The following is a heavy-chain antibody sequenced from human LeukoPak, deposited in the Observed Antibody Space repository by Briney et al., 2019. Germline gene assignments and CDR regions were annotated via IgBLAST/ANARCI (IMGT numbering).Heavy chain of an antibody. J-gene: IGHJ4*02. CDR2: ISVYNGNT. V-gene: IGHV1-18*01. CDR3: ARATAGNFDY. Sequence: ASVKVSCRASGYTFTSYGISWVRQAPGQGLEWMGWISVYNGNTNYAQKFQGRVTMTTDASTSTAYMELRSLISDDTAVYYCARATAGNFDYWGQGTLVTVSS. D-gene: IGHD1-14*01. CDR1: GYTFTSYG.